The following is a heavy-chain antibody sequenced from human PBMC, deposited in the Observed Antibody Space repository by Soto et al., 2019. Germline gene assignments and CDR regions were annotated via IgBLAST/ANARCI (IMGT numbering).Heavy chain of an antibody. CDR3: ARGPLVVVNYFES. CDR1: GGTFRNYP. CDR2: IFPLTDIP. V-gene: IGHV1-69*02. Sequence: QVQLVQSGTEVKKPGSSVKVSCKASGGTFRNYPINWVRQAPGQGLEWMGSIFPLTDIPDYAQNFQARLTISADKSTSTAYMELSSLTSDDTAMYFCARGPLVVVNYFESWGQGTLVPVSS. J-gene: IGHJ4*02.